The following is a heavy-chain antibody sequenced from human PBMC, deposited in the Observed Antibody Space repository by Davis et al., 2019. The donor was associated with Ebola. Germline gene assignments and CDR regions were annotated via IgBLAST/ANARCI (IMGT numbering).Heavy chain of an antibody. CDR2: IYHSGNT. J-gene: IGHJ4*02. D-gene: IGHD3-10*01. V-gene: IGHV4-39*07. CDR3: ARAYGSGSYCFFDY. CDR1: GGSITCHSC. Sequence: PSETLSLTCDVSGGSITCHSCYWDWIRQPPGKGLQWIGEIYHSGNTNYSPSLKSRVTISVNKSKNEFSLKMTSVTAADTAVYFCARAYGSGSYCFFDYWGQGSLVTVSS.